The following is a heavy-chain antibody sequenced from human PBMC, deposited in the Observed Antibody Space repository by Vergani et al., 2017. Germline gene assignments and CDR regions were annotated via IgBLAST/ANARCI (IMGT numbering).Heavy chain of an antibody. D-gene: IGHD3-16*01. CDR1: GFTFSSYG. J-gene: IGHJ3*02. CDR3: ARVRWGMSDAFDI. CDR2: IWYDGSNK. Sequence: QVQLVESGGGVVQPGRSLRLSCAASGFTFSSYGMHWVRQAPGKGLEWVAVIWYDGSNKYYADSVKGRFTISRDNSKNTLYLQMNSLRAEDTAVYYCARVRWGMSDAFDIWGQGTMVTVSS. V-gene: IGHV3-33*01.